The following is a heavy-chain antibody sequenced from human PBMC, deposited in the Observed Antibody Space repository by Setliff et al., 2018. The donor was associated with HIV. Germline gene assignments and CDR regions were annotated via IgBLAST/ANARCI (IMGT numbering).Heavy chain of an antibody. J-gene: IGHJ4*02. D-gene: IGHD5-12*01. CDR1: GFTFDDYS. V-gene: IGHV3-43*01. CDR2: ISWDGGST. CDR3: AKDTFSKVVATSLGY. Sequence: GGSLRLSCAASGFTFDDYSMHWVRQPPGKGLEWVSLISWDGGSTYYADSVKGRFTISRDDSKNSLYLQMNSLRPEDTAFYYCAKDTFSKVVATSLGYWGQGTLVAVSS.